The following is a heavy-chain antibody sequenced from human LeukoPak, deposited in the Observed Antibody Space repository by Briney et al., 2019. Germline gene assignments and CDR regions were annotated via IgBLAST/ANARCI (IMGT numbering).Heavy chain of an antibody. J-gene: IGHJ4*02. CDR2: ISSSGSTI. D-gene: IGHD6-19*01. CDR3: ARGTSGWTHYYFDS. CDR1: GFTFSDYY. V-gene: IGHV3-11*04. Sequence: GGSLRLSCAASGFTFSDYYMSWIRQAPGKGLEWVSYISSSGSTIYYADSVMGRFTISRDNAKNSVYLQMNSLRAEDTAVYYCARGTSGWTHYYFDSWGQGTLVTVSS.